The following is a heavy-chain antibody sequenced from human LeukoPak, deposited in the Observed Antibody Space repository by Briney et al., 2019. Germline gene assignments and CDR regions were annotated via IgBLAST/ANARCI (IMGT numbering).Heavy chain of an antibody. CDR1: GFTFSNYW. CDR2: IKSDGSST. Sequence: GGSLRLSCAASGFTFSNYWMHWVRQAPGKGLVWVSRIKSDGSSTNYADSVKGRFTISRDNAKNTLYLQMNSLRGEDTAVYYCARDRGSDDWFGPWGQGTLVTVSS. D-gene: IGHD6-25*01. J-gene: IGHJ5*02. CDR3: ARDRGSDDWFGP. V-gene: IGHV3-74*01.